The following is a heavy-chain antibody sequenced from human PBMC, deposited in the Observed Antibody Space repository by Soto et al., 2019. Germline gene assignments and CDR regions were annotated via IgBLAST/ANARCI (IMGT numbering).Heavy chain of an antibody. J-gene: IGHJ5*02. CDR2: ISSSSSYT. D-gene: IGHD3-22*01. CDR1: GFTFSDYY. CDR3: ARDYRSGYPNWFDP. Sequence: PGGSLRLSCAASGFTFSDYYMSWIRQAPGKGLEWVSYISSSSSYTNYADSVKGRFTISRDNAKNSLYLQMNNLRAEDTAVYYCARDYRSGYPNWFDPWGQGTLVTVSS. V-gene: IGHV3-11*06.